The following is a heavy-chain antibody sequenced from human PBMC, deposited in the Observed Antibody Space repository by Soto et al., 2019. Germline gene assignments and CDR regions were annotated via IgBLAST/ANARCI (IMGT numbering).Heavy chain of an antibody. V-gene: IGHV3-30*18. J-gene: IGHJ4*02. CDR2: IACNGKLQ. D-gene: IGHD3-10*01. Sequence: PGGSLRLSCTTSGLTPGHYGMHWVRQVSGKGLEWLAVIACNGKLQFYGDSAQGRFTISRDNPKNTVCLEMNGLRPDDTALYYCVKEADYCVSSKYDMWGRGTLVTVSS. CDR1: GLTPGHYG. CDR3: VKEADYCVSSKYDM.